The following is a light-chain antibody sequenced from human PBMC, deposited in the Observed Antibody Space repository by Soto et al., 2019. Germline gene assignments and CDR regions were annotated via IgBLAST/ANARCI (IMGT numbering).Light chain of an antibody. CDR1: QSISTW. Sequence: DIQMTQSPSTLSASVGDRVTITCRASQSISTWLAWYQQKPWKAPKLSPYKASSLEGGVPSRFSGSGSGTEFNITISSLQPDDFATYYCQQYNTYPLTFGGGTTVDIE. CDR2: KAS. J-gene: IGKJ4*01. V-gene: IGKV1-5*03. CDR3: QQYNTYPLT.